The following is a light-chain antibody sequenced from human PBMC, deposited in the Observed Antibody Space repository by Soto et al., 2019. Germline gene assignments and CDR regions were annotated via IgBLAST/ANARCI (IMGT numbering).Light chain of an antibody. J-gene: IGKJ1*01. V-gene: IGKV1-39*01. Sequence: DIQMTQSPSSLSASVGDRVTITCRASQSIRSYLNWYQQKPGKAPKLLIYAASSLQSGVPSRFSGSGSGTDFTLTISSLQPEDFATYYCQQSYSTTRTFGQGTKVESK. CDR3: QQSYSTTRT. CDR1: QSIRSY. CDR2: AAS.